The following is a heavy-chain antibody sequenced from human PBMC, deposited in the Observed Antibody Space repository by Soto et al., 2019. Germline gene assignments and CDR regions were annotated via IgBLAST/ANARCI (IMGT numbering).Heavy chain of an antibody. CDR2: VSTNDDRT. D-gene: IGHD3-22*01. Sequence: QVQMVQSGPEVKMPGASVKVSCKTSGYTFTAYGLAWLLQAPGQRPEWMGWVSTNDDRTNYARKFQGRVTMTTDRSTTTTSMELRSLGTDDTAVYYCARELNTESSAYYSFAFWGHGTLVHVSA. J-gene: IGHJ4*01. V-gene: IGHV1-18*01. CDR1: GYTFTAYG. CDR3: ARELNTESSAYYSFAF.